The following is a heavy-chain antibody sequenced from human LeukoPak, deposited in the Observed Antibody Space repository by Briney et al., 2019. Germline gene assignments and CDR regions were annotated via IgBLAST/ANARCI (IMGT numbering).Heavy chain of an antibody. CDR1: GDSMTRGGYY. D-gene: IGHD4-11*01. V-gene: IGHV4-31*03. J-gene: IGHJ4*02. CDR2: IYHSGTT. CDR3: ARAVDYRNYFDY. Sequence: SQTLSLPCTVSGDSMTRGGYYWRWVRQHPGKGLEWIGFIYHSGTTFYNPSLEGRAAILVDTSQNQFSLKLTSVTAADTAVYYCARAVDYRNYFDYWGQGTLVTVSS.